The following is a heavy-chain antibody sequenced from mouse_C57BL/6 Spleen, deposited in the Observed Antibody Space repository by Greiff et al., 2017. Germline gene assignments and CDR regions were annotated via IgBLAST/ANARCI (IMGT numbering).Heavy chain of an antibody. CDR3: ARSSYDYDRAMDY. Sequence: VQLQQSGTELVKPGASVKLSCKASGYTFTSYWMHWVKQRPGQGLEWIGNINPSNGGTNYNEKFKSKATLTVDKSSSTAYMQLSSLTSEDSAVYYCARSSYDYDRAMDYWGQGTSVTVSS. CDR1: GYTFTSYW. D-gene: IGHD2-4*01. CDR2: INPSNGGT. J-gene: IGHJ4*01. V-gene: IGHV1-53*01.